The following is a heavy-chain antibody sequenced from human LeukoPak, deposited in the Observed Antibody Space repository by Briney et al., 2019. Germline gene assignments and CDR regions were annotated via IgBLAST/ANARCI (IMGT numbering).Heavy chain of an antibody. Sequence: SETLSLTCTVSGGSISSGGYYWSWIRQHPGKGLEWIGYIYYSGSTYYNPSLKSRVTISVDTSKNQFSLKLSSVTAADTAVYYCARENYDSSGYYLYSWFDPWGQGTLVTVSS. J-gene: IGHJ5*02. CDR3: ARENYDSSGYYLYSWFDP. D-gene: IGHD3-22*01. CDR2: IYYSGST. V-gene: IGHV4-31*03. CDR1: GGSISSGGYY.